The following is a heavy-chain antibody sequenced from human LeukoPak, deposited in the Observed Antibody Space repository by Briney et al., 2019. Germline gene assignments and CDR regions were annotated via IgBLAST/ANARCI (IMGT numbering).Heavy chain of an antibody. CDR3: ARDKDYDILTGTPLYGMDV. Sequence: PGGSLRLSCAASGFTFSSYSMNWVRQAPGKGLEWVSYISSSSSTIYYADSVKGRFTISRDNAKNSLYLQMNSLRDEDTAVYYCARDKDYDILTGTPLYGMDVWGQGTTVTVSS. J-gene: IGHJ6*02. V-gene: IGHV3-48*02. D-gene: IGHD3-9*01. CDR2: ISSSSSTI. CDR1: GFTFSSYS.